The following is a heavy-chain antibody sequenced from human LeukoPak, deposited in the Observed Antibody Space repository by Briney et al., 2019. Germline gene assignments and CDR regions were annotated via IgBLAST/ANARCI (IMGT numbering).Heavy chain of an antibody. CDR1: GFTFSSYA. J-gene: IGHJ4*02. CDR2: ISSNGGST. V-gene: IGHV3-64*01. D-gene: IGHD4-17*01. CDR3: ARDRGDSPFGY. Sequence: GGSLRLSCAASGFTFSSYAMHWVRQAPGKGLEYASAISSNGGSTYYANSVKGRFTISRDNSKNTLYLQMGSLRAEDMAVYYCARDRGDSPFGYWGQGTLVTVSS.